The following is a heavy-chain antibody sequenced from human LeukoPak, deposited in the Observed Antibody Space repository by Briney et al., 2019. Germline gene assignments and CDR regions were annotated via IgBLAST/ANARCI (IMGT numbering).Heavy chain of an antibody. CDR2: INHSGST. CDR3: ARGYSGYDFYYYYYMDV. J-gene: IGHJ6*03. CDR1: GGSFSGYC. V-gene: IGHV4-34*01. D-gene: IGHD5-12*01. Sequence: PSETLSLTCAVYGGSFSGYCWSWIRQPPGKGLEWIGEINHSGSTNYNPSLKSRVTISVDTSKNQFSLKLSSVTAADTAVYYCARGYSGYDFYYYYYMDVWGKGTTVTISS.